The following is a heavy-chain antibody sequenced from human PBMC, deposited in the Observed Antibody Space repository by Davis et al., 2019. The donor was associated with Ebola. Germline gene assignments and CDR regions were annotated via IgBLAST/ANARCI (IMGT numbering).Heavy chain of an antibody. CDR2: ISYHGNYI. CDR1: GFSFSNHW. J-gene: IGHJ4*02. CDR3: AQEYCSNSGSYCTVFDH. V-gene: IGHV3-30*18. Sequence: PGGSLRLSCAASGFSFSNHWMNWVRQAPGKGLEWVAGISYHGNYISYVDSVKGRFTISRDNSDNTLYLQMNNLRGDDTAVYYCAQEYCSNSGSYCTVFDHWGQGTLVTVSS. D-gene: IGHD3-10*01.